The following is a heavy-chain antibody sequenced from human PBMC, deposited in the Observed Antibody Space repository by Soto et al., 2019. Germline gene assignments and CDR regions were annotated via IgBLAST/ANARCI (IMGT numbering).Heavy chain of an antibody. CDR3: ARGGDIVVVVASTWTHKEWFEP. V-gene: IGHV1-69*06. CDR2: IIPIFGTA. D-gene: IGHD2-15*01. Sequence: QVQLLQSGAEVKKPGSSVKVSCKASGGTFSSYAISWVRQAPGQGLEWMGGIIPIFGTANYAQKFQGRVTITADKSTSTAYMELISLRSEETAVYYCARGGDIVVVVASTWTHKEWFEPWGQGTLVTVSS. CDR1: GGTFSSYA. J-gene: IGHJ5*02.